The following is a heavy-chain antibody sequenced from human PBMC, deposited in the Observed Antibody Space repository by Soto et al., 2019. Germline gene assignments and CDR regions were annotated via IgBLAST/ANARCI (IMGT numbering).Heavy chain of an antibody. CDR1: GGSISSSSYY. J-gene: IGHJ1*01. V-gene: IGHV4-39*01. D-gene: IGHD3-16*01. CDR3: ARHGISFGA. Sequence: SETLSLTCTVSGGSISSSSYYWGWIRQPPGKGLEWIGSIYYSGSTYYNPSLKSRVTIPVDTSKNQFSLKLTSVTAADTALYYCARHGISFGAWGQGALVTVSS. CDR2: IYYSGST.